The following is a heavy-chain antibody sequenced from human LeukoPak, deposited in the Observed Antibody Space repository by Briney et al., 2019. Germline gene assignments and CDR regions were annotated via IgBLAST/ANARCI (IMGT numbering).Heavy chain of an antibody. CDR3: ARVGVLRFLEWYIGMDV. V-gene: IGHV1-69*13. CDR1: GGTFSSYA. J-gene: IGHJ6*02. D-gene: IGHD3-3*01. CDR2: IIPIFGTA. Sequence: GASVKVSCKASGGTFSSYAISWVRQAPGQGLEWMGGIIPIFGTANYAQKFQGRVTITADEPTSTAYMELSSLRSEDTAVYYCARVGVLRFLEWYIGMDVWGQGTTVTVSS.